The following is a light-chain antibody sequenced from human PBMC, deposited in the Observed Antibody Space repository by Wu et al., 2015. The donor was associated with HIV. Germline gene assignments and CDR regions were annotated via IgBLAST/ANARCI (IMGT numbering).Light chain of an antibody. CDR1: QSVSSY. CDR3: QQRSNWPYT. V-gene: IGKV3-11*01. Sequence: EIVLTQSPATLSLSPGERATLSCRASQSVSSYLAWYQQKPGQAPRLVIYGASNRATGIPARFSGSGSETDFTLTISSLEPEDFAVYYCQQRSNWPYTFGQGTKVEIK. J-gene: IGKJ2*01. CDR2: GAS.